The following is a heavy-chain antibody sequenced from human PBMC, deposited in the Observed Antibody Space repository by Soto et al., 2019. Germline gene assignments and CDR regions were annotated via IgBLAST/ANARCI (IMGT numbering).Heavy chain of an antibody. CDR1: GYTFTSYG. V-gene: IGHV1-18*01. CDR3: ARGSSSWYYYYGMDV. J-gene: IGHJ6*02. D-gene: IGHD6-13*01. Sequence: VSVKVSCKASGYTFTSYGISWVRHAPGQGLEWMGWISAYNGNTNYAQKLQGRVTMTTDTSTSTAYMELRSLRSDDTAVYYCARGSSSWYYYYGMDVWGQGTTVTVSS. CDR2: ISAYNGNT.